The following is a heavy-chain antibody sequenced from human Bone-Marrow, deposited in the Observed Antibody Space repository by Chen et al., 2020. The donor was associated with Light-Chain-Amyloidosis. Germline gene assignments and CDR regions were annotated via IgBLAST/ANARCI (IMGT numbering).Heavy chain of an antibody. D-gene: IGHD6-19*01. V-gene: IGHV4-4*02. CDR2: IYHSGST. Sequence: QVQLQESGPGLVKPSGTLSLTCAVSGDSLSSSHWWSWVRQPPGKGLEWIGEIYHSGSTNYNPSLKSRVTISVDKSKNQFSLNLSSVTAADTAVYYCARAWGISSGSLEYWGQGTLVTVSS. CDR3: ARAWGISSGSLEY. CDR1: GDSLSSSHW. J-gene: IGHJ4*02.